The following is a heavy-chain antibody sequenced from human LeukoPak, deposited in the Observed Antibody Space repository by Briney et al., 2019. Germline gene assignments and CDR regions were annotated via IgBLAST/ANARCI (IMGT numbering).Heavy chain of an antibody. CDR1: GFTVSSSS. CDR2: IYSGGSI. Sequence: GGSLRLSCAASGFTVSSSSMSWVRQAPGKGLDWVSVIYSGGSIYYADSVTRRFTISRDNAKNPLYLQMNSLRAEDTAVYYCARGGSRGGSIDYWGQGTLVTVSS. J-gene: IGHJ4*02. CDR3: ARGGSRGGSIDY. V-gene: IGHV3-53*01. D-gene: IGHD2-15*01.